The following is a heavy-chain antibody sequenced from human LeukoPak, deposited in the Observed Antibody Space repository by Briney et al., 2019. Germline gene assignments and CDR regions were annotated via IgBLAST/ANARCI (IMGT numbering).Heavy chain of an antibody. CDR1: GFTFSSYW. J-gene: IGHJ4*02. CDR3: TRLGGSSGVDY. D-gene: IGHD6-19*01. CDR2: INSDGSST. V-gene: IGHV3-74*01. Sequence: GGSLRLSCAASGFTFSSYWMHWVRQAPGKGLVWVSRINSDGSSTSYADSVKGRFTISRDNAKNTLYLQMNSLRAEDTAVYYCTRLGGSSGVDYWGQGTLVTVSS.